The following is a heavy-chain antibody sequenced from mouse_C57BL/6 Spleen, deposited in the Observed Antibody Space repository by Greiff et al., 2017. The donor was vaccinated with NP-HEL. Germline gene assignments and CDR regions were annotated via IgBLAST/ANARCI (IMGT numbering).Heavy chain of an antibody. J-gene: IGHJ2*01. V-gene: IGHV1-76*01. CDR2: IYPGSGNT. CDR1: GYTFTDYY. Sequence: QVQLQQSGAELVRPGASVKLSCKASGYTFTDYYINWVKQRPGQGLEWIARIYPGSGNTYYNEKFKGKATLTAEKSSSTAYMQLSSLTSEDSAVYFCARRAGSSYGYFDCWGQGTTLTVSS. CDR3: ARRAGSSYGYFDC. D-gene: IGHD1-1*01.